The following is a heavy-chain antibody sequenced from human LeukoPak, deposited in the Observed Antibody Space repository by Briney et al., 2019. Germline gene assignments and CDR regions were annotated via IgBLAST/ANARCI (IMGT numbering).Heavy chain of an antibody. Sequence: GGSLRLSCAASGFTFSSYWMHWVRQAPGKGLVWDSRINSDGSSTSYADSVKGRFTISRDNAKNTLYLQMNSLRAEDTAVYYCARIYGDYVYYFDYWGQGTLVTVSS. CDR3: ARIYGDYVYYFDY. CDR2: INSDGSST. CDR1: GFTFSSYW. J-gene: IGHJ4*02. D-gene: IGHD4-17*01. V-gene: IGHV3-74*01.